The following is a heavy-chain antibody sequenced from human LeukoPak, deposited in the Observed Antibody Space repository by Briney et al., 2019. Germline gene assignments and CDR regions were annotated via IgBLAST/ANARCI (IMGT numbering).Heavy chain of an antibody. D-gene: IGHD1-26*01. V-gene: IGHV4-34*01. CDR2: INHSGST. CDR1: GGSFSGYY. Sequence: SETLSLTCAVYGGSFSGYYWSWIRQPPGKGLEWIGEINHSGSTNYNPSLKSRVTISVDTSKSQFSLKLSSVTAADTAVYYCARGRGAGYYYYGMDVWGQGTTVTVSS. CDR3: ARGRGAGYYYYGMDV. J-gene: IGHJ6*02.